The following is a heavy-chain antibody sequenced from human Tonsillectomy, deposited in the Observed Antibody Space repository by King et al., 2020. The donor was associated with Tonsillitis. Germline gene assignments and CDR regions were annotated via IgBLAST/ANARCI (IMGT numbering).Heavy chain of an antibody. J-gene: IGHJ4*02. CDR3: AKDLYYYDSSGYPDY. Sequence: VQLVESGGGVVQPGRSLRLSCAASGFTFSSYGMHWVRQAPGKGLEWVAVISYDGSNKYYADSVKGRFTISRDNSKNTLYLQMNSLRAEDTAVYYCAKDLYYYDSSGYPDYWGQGTLVTVSS. CDR1: GFTFSSYG. D-gene: IGHD3-22*01. CDR2: ISYDGSNK. V-gene: IGHV3-30*18.